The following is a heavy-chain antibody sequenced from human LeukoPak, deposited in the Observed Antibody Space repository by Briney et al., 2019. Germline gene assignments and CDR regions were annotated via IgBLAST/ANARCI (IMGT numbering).Heavy chain of an antibody. D-gene: IGHD5-18*01. Sequence: GGSLRLSCAASGFTFSNAWMSWVRQAPGKGLEWVGRIKSKTDGGTTDYAAPVKGRFTISRDDSKNTLYLQMNSLKTEDTAVYYCTLDTARDAFDIWGHGTMVTVSS. V-gene: IGHV3-15*01. CDR2: IKSKTDGGTT. CDR3: TLDTARDAFDI. J-gene: IGHJ3*02. CDR1: GFTFSNAW.